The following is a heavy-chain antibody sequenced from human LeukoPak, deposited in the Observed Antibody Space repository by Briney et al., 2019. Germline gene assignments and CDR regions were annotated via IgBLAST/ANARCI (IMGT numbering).Heavy chain of an antibody. CDR1: GFTFCSYS. CDR3: ASGTVNGFSRAYFDY. D-gene: IGHD3-3*02. V-gene: IGHV3-21*01. CDR2: ISSSSSYI. Sequence: AGGSLRLSCAASGFTFCSYSMNWVRQAPGKGLEWVSSISSSSSYIYYADSVKGRFTISRDNAKNSLYLQMNSLRAEDTAVYYCASGTVNGFSRAYFDYWGQGTLVTVSS. J-gene: IGHJ4*02.